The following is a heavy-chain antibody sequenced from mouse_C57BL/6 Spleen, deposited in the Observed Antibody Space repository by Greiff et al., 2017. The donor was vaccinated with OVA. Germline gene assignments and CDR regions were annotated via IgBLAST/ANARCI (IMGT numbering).Heavy chain of an antibody. CDR1: GYTFTSYW. J-gene: IGHJ3*01. Sequence: QVQLQQSGAELVRPGSSVKLSCKASGYTFTSYWMDWVKQRPGQGLEWIGNIYPSDSETHYNQKFKDKATLTVDKSSSTAYMQLSSLTSEDSAVYYCARRRAYDYPFAYWGQGTLVTVSA. CDR3: ARRRAYDYPFAY. V-gene: IGHV1-61*01. D-gene: IGHD2-4*01. CDR2: IYPSDSET.